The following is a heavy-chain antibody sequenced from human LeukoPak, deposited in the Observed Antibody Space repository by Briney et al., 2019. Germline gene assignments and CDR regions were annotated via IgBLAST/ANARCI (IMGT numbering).Heavy chain of an antibody. CDR3: AKALGLSGYYTPFDY. J-gene: IGHJ4*02. CDR2: ISGSGGST. V-gene: IGHV3-23*01. CDR1: GFTFSSYA. D-gene: IGHD3-3*01. Sequence: GGSLRLSCAASGFTFSSYAMSWVRQAPGKGLEWVSAISGSGGSTYYADSMKGRFTISRDNSKNTLYLQMNSLRAEDTAVYYCAKALGLSGYYTPFDYWGQGTLVTVSS.